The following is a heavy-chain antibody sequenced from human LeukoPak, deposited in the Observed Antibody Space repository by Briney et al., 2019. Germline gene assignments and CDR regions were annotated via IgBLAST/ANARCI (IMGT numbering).Heavy chain of an antibody. Sequence: SXSTNYNPSLKSRVTISVDTSKNQFSLKLSSVTAADTAVYYCARHGLHSSSWLNYYYYGMDVWGQGTTVTVSS. CDR2: SXST. V-gene: IGHV4-61*07. D-gene: IGHD6-13*01. CDR3: ARHGLHSSSWLNYYYYGMDV. J-gene: IGHJ6*02.